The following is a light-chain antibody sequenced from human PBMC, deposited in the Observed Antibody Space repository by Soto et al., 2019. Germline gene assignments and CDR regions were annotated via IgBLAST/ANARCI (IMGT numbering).Light chain of an antibody. J-gene: IGKJ4*02. CDR2: DAS. Sequence: EIVMTKSPATLSVSPGAPSSFSCRASQTVRNNYLAWYQQKPGQAPRLLIYDASSRATGIPDRFSGGGSGTDFTLTISRLEPEDFAVYYCQQYSSSSCTFGGGTKVDIK. CDR3: QQYSSSSCT. CDR1: QTVRNNY. V-gene: IGKV3-20*01.